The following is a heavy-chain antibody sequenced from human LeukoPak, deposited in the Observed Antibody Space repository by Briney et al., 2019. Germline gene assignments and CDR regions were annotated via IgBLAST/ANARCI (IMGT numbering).Heavy chain of an antibody. D-gene: IGHD1-26*01. V-gene: IGHV1-69*13. CDR1: GGTLSSYA. CDR2: IIPIFGTA. Sequence: AASVKVSCKASGGTLSSYAISWVRQAPGQGLEWMGGIIPIFGTANYAQRFRGRVTITADESTSTAYMELSSLRSEDTAMYYCARHFSGSFAWYFDLWGRGTLVTVSS. CDR3: ARHFSGSFAWYFDL. J-gene: IGHJ2*01.